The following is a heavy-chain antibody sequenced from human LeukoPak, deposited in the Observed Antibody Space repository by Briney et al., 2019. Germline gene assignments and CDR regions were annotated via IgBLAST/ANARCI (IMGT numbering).Heavy chain of an antibody. V-gene: IGHV3-30-3*01. J-gene: IGHJ3*02. D-gene: IGHD6-25*01. CDR2: ISHDGNNK. CDR3: ARHKPPPAPILLFDI. CDR1: GFTFSSYS. Sequence: GGSLRLSCAASGFTFSSYSMHWVRQAPGKGLEWVAVISHDGNNKNYADSAKGRFTISRDNAKNSLYLQMNSLRAEDTAVYYCARHKPPPAPILLFDIWGQGTMVTVSS.